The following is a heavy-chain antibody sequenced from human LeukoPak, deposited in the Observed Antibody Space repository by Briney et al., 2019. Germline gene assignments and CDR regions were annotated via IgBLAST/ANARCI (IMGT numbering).Heavy chain of an antibody. CDR3: ARYFFAGTGLKAFDI. J-gene: IGHJ3*02. D-gene: IGHD1/OR15-1a*01. V-gene: IGHV1-46*01. CDR2: INPSGGST. CDR1: GYTFTSYY. Sequence: ASVKVSCKASGYTFTSYYMHWVRQAPGQGLEWMGIINPSGGSTSYAQKFQGRVAMTRDTSTSTVYMELSSLRSEDTAVYYCARYFFAGTGLKAFDIWGQGTMVTVSS.